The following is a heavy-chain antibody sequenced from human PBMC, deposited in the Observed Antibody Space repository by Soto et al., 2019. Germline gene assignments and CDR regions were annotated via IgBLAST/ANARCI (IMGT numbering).Heavy chain of an antibody. CDR3: ASRDPGTSVDY. J-gene: IGHJ4*02. Sequence: SETLSLTCAVSVGSFTSNNWWTWVRQPPGQGLEWIGEIYRTGSTNYNPSLKSRVTISLDKSENQFSLKVTSLTAADTAVYYCASRDPGTSVDYWGQGTLVTVSS. CDR2: IYRTGST. V-gene: IGHV4-4*02. CDR1: VGSFTSNNW. D-gene: IGHD1-7*01.